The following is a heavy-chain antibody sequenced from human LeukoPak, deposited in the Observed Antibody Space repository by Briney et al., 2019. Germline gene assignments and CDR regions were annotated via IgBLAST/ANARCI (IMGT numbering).Heavy chain of an antibody. V-gene: IGHV3-73*01. CDR3: TRRVDSSGWYYSDY. Sequence: PGGSLRLSCAASGFTFSGSAMHWVRQASGEGLEWVGLIRSKANSYATAYAASVKGRFTISRNDSKNTAYLQMNSLKTEDTAVYYCTRRVDSSGWYYSDYWGQGTLVTVSS. J-gene: IGHJ4*02. D-gene: IGHD6-19*01. CDR2: IRSKANSYAT. CDR1: GFTFSGSA.